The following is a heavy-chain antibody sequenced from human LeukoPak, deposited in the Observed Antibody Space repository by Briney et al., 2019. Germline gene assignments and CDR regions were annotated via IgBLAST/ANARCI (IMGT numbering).Heavy chain of an antibody. CDR2: IYYSGST. CDR1: GGSISSYY. V-gene: IGHV4-59*01. Sequence: SETLSLTCTVSGGSISSYYWSWIRQPPGKELEWIGYIYYSGSTNYNPSLKSRVTISVDTSKNQFSLKLSSVTAADTAVYYCARSPTYGGYPANFDYWGQGTLVTVSS. CDR3: ARSPTYGGYPANFDY. J-gene: IGHJ4*02. D-gene: IGHD4-17*01.